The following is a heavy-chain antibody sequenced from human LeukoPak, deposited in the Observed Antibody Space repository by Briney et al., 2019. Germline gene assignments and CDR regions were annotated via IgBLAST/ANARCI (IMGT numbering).Heavy chain of an antibody. V-gene: IGHV1-58*01. D-gene: IGHD2-15*01. CDR3: AAEASGGSSYSYFDY. Sequence: GTSVKVSCKASGFTVTSSAVQWVRQARGQRLEWIGWIVVGSGNTNYAQKFQERVTITRDMSTSTAYMELSSLRSEDTAVYYCAAEASGGSSYSYFDYWGQGTLVTVSS. J-gene: IGHJ4*02. CDR2: IVVGSGNT. CDR1: GFTVTSSA.